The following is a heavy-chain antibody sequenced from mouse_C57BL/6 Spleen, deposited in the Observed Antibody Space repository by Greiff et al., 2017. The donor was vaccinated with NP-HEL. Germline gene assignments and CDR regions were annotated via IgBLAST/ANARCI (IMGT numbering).Heavy chain of an antibody. CDR2: IYPGDGDT. D-gene: IGHD4-1*01. CDR1: GYAFSSSW. V-gene: IGHV1-82*01. J-gene: IGHJ2*01. CDR3: APNWDDYFDY. Sequence: LVESGPELVKPGASVKISCKASGYAFSSSWMNWVKQRPGKGLEWIGRIYPGDGDTNYNGKFKGKATLTADKSSSTAYMQLSSLTSEDSAVYFCAPNWDDYFDYWGQGTTLTVSS.